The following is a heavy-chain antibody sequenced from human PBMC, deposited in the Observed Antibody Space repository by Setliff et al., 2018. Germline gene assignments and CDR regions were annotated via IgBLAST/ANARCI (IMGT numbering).Heavy chain of an antibody. D-gene: IGHD2-15*01. Sequence: SETLSLTCAVYGGSFSGYYWSWIRQPPGKRLEWIGEILHSGNINYNPSLKSRVTISMDTSKNQFSLKVNSVTAADTAVYYCARSFSRSEKFPLDYWGQGALVTVSS. J-gene: IGHJ4*02. CDR1: GGSFSGYY. CDR2: ILHSGNI. CDR3: ARSFSRSEKFPLDY. V-gene: IGHV4-34*12.